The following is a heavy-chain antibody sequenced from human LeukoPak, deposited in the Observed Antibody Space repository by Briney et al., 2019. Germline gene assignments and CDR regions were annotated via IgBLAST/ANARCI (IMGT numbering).Heavy chain of an antibody. Sequence: GASVKVSCKASGYTFTGYCMHWVRQAPGQGLEWMGWINPNSGGTNYAQKFQGRVTMTRDTSISTAYMELSRLRSDDTAVYYCARDDGDGYNSLAFDIWGQGTMVTVSS. CDR2: INPNSGGT. D-gene: IGHD5-24*01. CDR3: ARDDGDGYNSLAFDI. J-gene: IGHJ3*02. V-gene: IGHV1-2*02. CDR1: GYTFTGYC.